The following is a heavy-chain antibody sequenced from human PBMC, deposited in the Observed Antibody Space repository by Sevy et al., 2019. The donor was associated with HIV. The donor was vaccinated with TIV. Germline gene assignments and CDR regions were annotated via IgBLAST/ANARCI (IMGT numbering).Heavy chain of an antibody. D-gene: IGHD5-12*01. CDR3: ARAPPVRSGDDSLNWFAP. Sequence: SETLSLTCTVSGGSISAYYWSWIRQPPGKGLEWIGYIHYTGNTKYNPSLESRVTISVDTSKNQFSLKLSSVTAADTAIYYCARAPPVRSGDDSLNWFAPRGQGTLVTVSS. V-gene: IGHV4-59*01. CDR2: IHYTGNT. CDR1: GGSISAYY. J-gene: IGHJ5*02.